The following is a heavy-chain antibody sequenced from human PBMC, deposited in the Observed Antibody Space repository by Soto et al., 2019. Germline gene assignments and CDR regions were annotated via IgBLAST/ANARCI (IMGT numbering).Heavy chain of an antibody. D-gene: IGHD6-19*01. CDR3: ARGTLVAGVNFDY. CDR1: GGSISSYY. V-gene: IGHV4-59*01. Sequence: SETLSLTCTVSGGSISSYYWSWIRQPPGKGLEWIGYIYYSGSTNYNPSLKSRVTISVDTSKNQFSLKLSSVTAADTAVYYCARGTLVAGVNFDYWGQGTLVTVSS. J-gene: IGHJ4*02. CDR2: IYYSGST.